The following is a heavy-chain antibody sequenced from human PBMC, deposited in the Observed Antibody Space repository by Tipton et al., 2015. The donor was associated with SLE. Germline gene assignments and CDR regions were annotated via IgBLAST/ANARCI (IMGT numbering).Heavy chain of an antibody. D-gene: IGHD6-13*01. Sequence: TLSLTCTVSGGSISSYYWSWIRQPPGKGLEWIGHIYYSGSTNYNPSLKSRVTISADTSKNQFSLKLSSVTAADTAVYYCARGKQQLGYEFDPWGHGTLITVSS. CDR1: GGSISSYY. J-gene: IGHJ5*02. V-gene: IGHV4-59*01. CDR2: IYYSGST. CDR3: ARGKQQLGYEFDP.